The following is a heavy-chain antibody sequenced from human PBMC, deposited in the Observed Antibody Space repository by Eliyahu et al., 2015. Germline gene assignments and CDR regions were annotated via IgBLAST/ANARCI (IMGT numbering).Heavy chain of an antibody. V-gene: IGHV4-38-2*01. Sequence: QVQLQESGPGLVKPSETLSLTCAVSGYSVSSGYYWGWIRQPPGKGLEWIGTIYPSGSTWYNPSLSSRVTMSGDTSKNQFSLKLTSVTAADTAVYYCARLYSSGWYAYFQHWGQGTLVTVSS. D-gene: IGHD6-19*01. CDR3: ARLYSSGWYAYFQH. CDR2: IYPSGST. CDR1: GYSVSSGYY. J-gene: IGHJ1*01.